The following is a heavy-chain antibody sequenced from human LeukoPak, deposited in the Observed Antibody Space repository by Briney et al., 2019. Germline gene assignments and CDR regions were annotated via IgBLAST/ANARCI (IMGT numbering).Heavy chain of an antibody. V-gene: IGHV3-30*04. CDR1: GFTFSSYA. J-gene: IGHJ4*02. CDR3: ARGYSGGSCSDFDY. D-gene: IGHD2-15*01. Sequence: GGSLRLSCAASGFTFSSYAMHWVRQAPGKGLDWVAVISYDGSNKYYADSVKGRFTISRDNSKNTLYLQMNSLRAEDTAVYYCARGYSGGSCSDFDYWGQGTLVTVSS. CDR2: ISYDGSNK.